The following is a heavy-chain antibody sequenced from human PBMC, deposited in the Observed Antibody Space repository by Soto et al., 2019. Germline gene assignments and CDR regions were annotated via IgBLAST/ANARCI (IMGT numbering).Heavy chain of an antibody. CDR3: AGIAVAGTRGGWLDP. CDR2: INHSGST. J-gene: IGHJ5*02. Sequence: PSETLSLTCAVYGGPYSGYYWSWIRQPPGKGLEWIGEINHSGSTNYNPSLKSRVTISVETSKNQFSLKLSSVTAADTAVYYCAGIAVAGTRGGWLDPCGQGTLVTVSS. CDR1: GGPYSGYY. V-gene: IGHV4-34*01. D-gene: IGHD6-19*01.